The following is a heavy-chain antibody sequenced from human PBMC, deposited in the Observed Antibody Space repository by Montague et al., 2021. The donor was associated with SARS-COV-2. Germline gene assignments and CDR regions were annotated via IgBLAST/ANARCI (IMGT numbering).Heavy chain of an antibody. J-gene: IGHJ5*02. D-gene: IGHD3-10*01. CDR3: ARSPLLWFGTALGNWFDP. Sequence: CAISGDSVSSNGGAWHWIRQSPSRGLEWLGRPYYRSKWFYDYAVSLKSRLTIKPDTSKNQFSLQLNSVTAADTAVYYCARSPLLWFGTALGNWFDPWGQGTLVTVSS. CDR2: PYYRSKWFY. V-gene: IGHV6-1*01. CDR1: GDSVSSNGGA.